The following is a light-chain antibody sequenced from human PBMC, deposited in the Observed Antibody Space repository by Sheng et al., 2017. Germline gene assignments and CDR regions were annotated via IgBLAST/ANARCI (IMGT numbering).Light chain of an antibody. V-gene: IGKV1-5*03. CDR1: QSISNW. CDR3: QQYSDYRT. J-gene: IGKJ1*01. CDR2: KAS. Sequence: DIQMTQSPSTLSVSVGDRVTITCRASQSISNWLAWYQQKPGKAPKLLIYKASTLDSGVPSRFSGSGSGTEFTLTISSLQPDDFATYYCQQYSDYRTFGQGT.